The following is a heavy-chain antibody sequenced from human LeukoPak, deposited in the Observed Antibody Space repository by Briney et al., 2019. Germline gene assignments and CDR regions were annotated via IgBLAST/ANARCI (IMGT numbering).Heavy chain of an antibody. J-gene: IGHJ3*02. V-gene: IGHV1-18*04. D-gene: IGHD3-10*01. CDR3: ARDYYGSGSYYNGDAFDI. CDR2: ISAYNGNT. CDR1: GYTFTGYY. Sequence: ASVKVSCKASGYTFTGYYMHWVRQAPGQGLEWMGWISAYNGNTNYAQKLQGRVTMTTDTSTSTAYMELRSLRSDDTAVYYCARDYYGSGSYYNGDAFDIWGQGTMVTVSS.